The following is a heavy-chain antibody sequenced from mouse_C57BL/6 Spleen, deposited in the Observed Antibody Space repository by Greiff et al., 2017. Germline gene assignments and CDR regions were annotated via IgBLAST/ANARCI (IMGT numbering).Heavy chain of an antibody. J-gene: IGHJ1*03. Sequence: VQLQQPGAELVKPGASVKLSCKASGYTFTSYWMHWVKQRPGQDLEWIGMIHPNSGSTNYNEKFKSKATLTVDKSSSTAYMQLSSLTSEDSAVYYCARLRRDWYFDVWGTGTTVTVSS. V-gene: IGHV1-64*01. D-gene: IGHD2-12*01. CDR1: GYTFTSYW. CDR2: IHPNSGST. CDR3: ARLRRDWYFDV.